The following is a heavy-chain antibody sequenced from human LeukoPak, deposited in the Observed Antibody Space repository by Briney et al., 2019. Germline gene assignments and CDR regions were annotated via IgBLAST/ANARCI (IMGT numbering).Heavy chain of an antibody. J-gene: IGHJ6*02. CDR2: ISSSSSYI. CDR3: ASTAKDIVVVPAAADYYYYYGMDV. D-gene: IGHD2-2*01. Sequence: GGSLRLSCVASGFTFRDYYMSWIPRGPGKGLEWFSYISSSSSYIDYADSVKGRFTISRDNAKNSLHLQMNSLRAEDTAVYYCASTAKDIVVVPAAADYYYYYGMDVWGQGTTVTVSS. V-gene: IGHV3-11*03. CDR1: GFTFRDYY.